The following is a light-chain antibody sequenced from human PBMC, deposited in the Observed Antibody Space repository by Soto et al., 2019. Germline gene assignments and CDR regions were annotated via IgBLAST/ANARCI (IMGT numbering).Light chain of an antibody. Sequence: QSALTQPASVSGSPGQSITISCTGTSSDVGSYNFVSWYQQHPGKAPKLMIYDVTNRPSGVSSRFTGSKSGNTASLAISGLQAEDEADYHCSSYTGSNTLVFGGGTKLTVL. CDR2: DVT. J-gene: IGLJ2*01. CDR3: SSYTGSNTLV. V-gene: IGLV2-14*03. CDR1: SSDVGSYNF.